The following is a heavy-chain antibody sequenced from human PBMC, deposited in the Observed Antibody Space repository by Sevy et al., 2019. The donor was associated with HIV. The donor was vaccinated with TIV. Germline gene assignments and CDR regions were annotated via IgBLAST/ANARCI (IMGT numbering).Heavy chain of an antibody. CDR1: GGTFSSYA. J-gene: IGHJ3*02. CDR2: IIPIFGTA. V-gene: IGHV1-69*13. Sequence: ASVKVSCKASGGTFSSYAISWVRQAPGQGLEWMGGIIPIFGTANYAQNFQGRVTITADESTSTAYMELSSLRSEDTAVYYCARVRCSGGRCYSEDAFDIWGQGTMVTVSS. D-gene: IGHD2-15*01. CDR3: ARVRCSGGRCYSEDAFDI.